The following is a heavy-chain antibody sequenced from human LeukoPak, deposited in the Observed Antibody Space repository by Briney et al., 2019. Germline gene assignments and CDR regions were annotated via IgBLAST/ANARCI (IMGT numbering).Heavy chain of an antibody. J-gene: IGHJ4*02. D-gene: IGHD3-3*01. CDR3: ARDLMSPDFWSGYLSPGY. Sequence: ASVKVSCKVSGYTLTELSMHWVRQAPGKGLEWMGGFDPEDGETIYAQKFQGRVTMTEDTSTDTAYMELSSLRSDDTAVYYCARDLMSPDFWSGYLSPGYWGQGTLVTVSS. V-gene: IGHV1-24*01. CDR2: FDPEDGET. CDR1: GYTLTELS.